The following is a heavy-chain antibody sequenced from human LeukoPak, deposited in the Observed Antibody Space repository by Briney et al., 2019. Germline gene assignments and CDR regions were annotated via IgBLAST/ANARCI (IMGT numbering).Heavy chain of an antibody. CDR2: MYHTGST. Sequence: SETLSLTCTVSGGSIRSYDWTWIRQPPGKGLEWIGYMYHTGSTGYNPSLKSRVTISVDTSKNQFSLRLNSVTAADTAVYYCARTLADYYFDSWGQGILVTVSS. CDR3: ARTLADYYFDS. CDR1: GGSIRSYD. J-gene: IGHJ4*02. V-gene: IGHV4-59*08. D-gene: IGHD6-19*01.